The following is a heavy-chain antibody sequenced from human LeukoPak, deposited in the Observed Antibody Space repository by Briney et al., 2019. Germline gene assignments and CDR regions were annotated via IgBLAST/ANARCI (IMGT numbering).Heavy chain of an antibody. V-gene: IGHV3-74*01. J-gene: IGHJ4*02. CDR1: DFIFSNYW. D-gene: IGHD1-1*01. CDR3: ARGGLEPVDY. Sequence: GSLILSCAASDFIFSNYWMHWVRQPPGKGLVWVSRIDTDGSITSYADSVKGRFTISRDNAKNTLYLQMNSVSAEDTAVYYCARGGLEPVDYWGQGTLVTVSS. CDR2: IDTDGSIT.